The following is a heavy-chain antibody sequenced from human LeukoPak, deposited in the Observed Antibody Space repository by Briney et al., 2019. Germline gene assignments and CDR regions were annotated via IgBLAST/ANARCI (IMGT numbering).Heavy chain of an antibody. J-gene: IGHJ4*02. CDR3: TTDRYCSSTSCRDY. D-gene: IGHD2-2*01. CDR2: IKSKADGGAT. CDR1: GFTFSNSW. V-gene: IGHV3-15*01. Sequence: GGSLRLSCTASGFTFSNSWMSWVRQAPGKGLEWVGRIKSKADGGATDYAAPVKGRFTISRDDSKNTLYLQMNSLKTDDTAVYYCTTDRYCSSTSCRDYWGQGTLVTVSS.